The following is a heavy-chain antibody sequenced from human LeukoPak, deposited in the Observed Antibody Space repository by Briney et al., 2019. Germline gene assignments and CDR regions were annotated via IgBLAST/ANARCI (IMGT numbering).Heavy chain of an antibody. V-gene: IGHV3-21*01. CDR3: ARDHRGYSYGSEQYHYYYMDV. CDR1: GFTFSNYF. J-gene: IGHJ6*03. D-gene: IGHD5-18*01. CDR2: ISGSGSYI. Sequence: GGPLRLSCAASGFTFSNYFMNWVRQAPGKGLEWVSSISGSGSYIYYADSLKGRFTISRDNAKNSLYLQMNSLRAEDTAVYYCARDHRGYSYGSEQYHYYYMDVWGKGTTVTVSS.